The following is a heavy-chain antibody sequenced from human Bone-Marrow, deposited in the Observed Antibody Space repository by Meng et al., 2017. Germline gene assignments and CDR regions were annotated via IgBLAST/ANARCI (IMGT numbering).Heavy chain of an antibody. V-gene: IGHV4-4*02. CDR3: ARGSFTSGWGF. CDR1: GGSISSSNW. J-gene: IGHJ4*02. CDR2: ISHSGII. Sequence: QVQLQESGPGLVKPSGTLSLTCAVSGGSISSSNWWSWVRQPPGKGLEWIGEISHSGIINYNPSLRSRVTISLDKSKTQLSLKLNSVTAADTAVYYCARGSFTSGWGFWGQGTLVTVSS. D-gene: IGHD6-19*01.